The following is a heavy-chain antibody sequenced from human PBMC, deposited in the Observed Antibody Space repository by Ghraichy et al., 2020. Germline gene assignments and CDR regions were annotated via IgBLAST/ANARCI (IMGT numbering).Heavy chain of an antibody. Sequence: ASVKVSCKVSGYTLTELSMHWVRQAPGKGLEWMGGFDPKDGETIYAQKFQGRVTMTEDTSTDTAYMELSSLRSEDTAVYYCATKKPRYYYYGMDVWGQGTTVTVSS. J-gene: IGHJ6*02. CDR1: GYTLTELS. V-gene: IGHV1-24*01. CDR3: ATKKPRYYYYGMDV. CDR2: FDPKDGET.